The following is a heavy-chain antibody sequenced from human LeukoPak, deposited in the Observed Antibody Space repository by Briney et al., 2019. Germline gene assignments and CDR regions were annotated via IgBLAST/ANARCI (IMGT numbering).Heavy chain of an antibody. J-gene: IGHJ6*02. D-gene: IGHD3-9*01. V-gene: IGHV3-30*04. Sequence: GGSLRLSCAASGFTFSSYAIHWGRQAPGKGLEWVAVTSYDGGNKYYGDSVKGRFTISRDNSKSTLYLEVSSLRAEDTAVYYCARGGYFDILTGHYQTQYYYPMDVWGRGTTVTVSS. CDR2: TSYDGGNK. CDR3: ARGGYFDILTGHYQTQYYYPMDV. CDR1: GFTFSSYA.